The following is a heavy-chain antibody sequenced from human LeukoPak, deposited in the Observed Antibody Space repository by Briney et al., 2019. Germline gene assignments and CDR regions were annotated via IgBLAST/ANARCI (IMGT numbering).Heavy chain of an antibody. CDR1: GYTFTSYG. Sequence: ASVKVSCKASGYTFTSYGISWVRQAPGQGLEWMGWISAYNGNTNYAQKLQGRVTMTTDTSTSTAYVELRSLRSDDTAVYYCARSVGYGDKYYFDYWGQGTLVTVSS. V-gene: IGHV1-18*01. J-gene: IGHJ4*02. D-gene: IGHD4-17*01. CDR2: ISAYNGNT. CDR3: ARSVGYGDKYYFDY.